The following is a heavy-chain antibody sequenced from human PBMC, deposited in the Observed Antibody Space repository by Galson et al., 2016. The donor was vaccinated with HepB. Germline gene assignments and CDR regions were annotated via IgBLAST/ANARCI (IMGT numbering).Heavy chain of an antibody. Sequence: TLSLICAVYGDSISSGGYFWTWLRQLPGKGPEWLGYIHNGGHSYYNPSLKSRLSISLDTSKNLISLKLTAMTAADTAVYYCARESTNCNGTNCYGAFGYWGQGTLVTVSS. J-gene: IGHJ4*02. CDR1: GDSISSGGYF. CDR2: IHNGGHS. V-gene: IGHV4-31*11. CDR3: ARESTNCNGTNCYGAFGY. D-gene: IGHD2-2*01.